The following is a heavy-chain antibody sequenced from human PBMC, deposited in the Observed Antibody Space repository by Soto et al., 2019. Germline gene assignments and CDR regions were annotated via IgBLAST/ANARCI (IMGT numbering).Heavy chain of an antibody. CDR1: GYNFNTYG. CDR3: ARDRDYSHTDADIDY. CDR2: ISGYNGYT. D-gene: IGHD3-16*01. J-gene: IGHJ4*02. V-gene: IGHV1-18*01. Sequence: QVQLMQSGAEVRRPGTSMRISCTTSGYNFNTYGIIWVRQAPGKGLEWVGGISGYNGYTKYAQNFEDRVTLSTDPSTSTAFLELRNLRSGDTALYFCARDRDYSHTDADIDYWGQGTLVTVSS.